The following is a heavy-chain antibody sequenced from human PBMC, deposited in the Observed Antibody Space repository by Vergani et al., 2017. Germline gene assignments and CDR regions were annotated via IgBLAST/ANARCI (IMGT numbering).Heavy chain of an antibody. CDR1: GFALNRHG. CDR3: VRDRGLCAGGRCYTEAWDY. Sequence: QVQLVESGGGVVQPGTSLRLSCVVSGFALNRHGMYWVRQAPGKGLEWVVGISFDGTNEYYPDLVKGRFTISRDIAKNTLYLQVRSLRLEDTGVYHCVRDRGLCAGGRCYTEAWDYWGQGTPVTVSS. D-gene: IGHD2-2*02. V-gene: IGHV3-30*03. J-gene: IGHJ4*02. CDR2: ISFDGTNE.